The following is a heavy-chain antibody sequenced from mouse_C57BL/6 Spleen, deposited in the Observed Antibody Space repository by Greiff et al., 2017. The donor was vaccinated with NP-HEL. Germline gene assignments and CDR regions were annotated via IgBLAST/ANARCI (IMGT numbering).Heavy chain of an antibody. D-gene: IGHD1-1*01. CDR1: GYAFSSSW. J-gene: IGHJ2*01. CDR3: ARSYYGSSFYFDY. V-gene: IGHV1-82*01. Sequence: VQVVESGPELVKPGASVKISCKASGYAFSSSWMNWVKQRPGKGLEWIGRIYPGDGDTNYNGKFKGKATLTADKSSSTAYMQLSSLTSEDSAVYFCARSYYGSSFYFDYWGQGTTLTVSS. CDR2: IYPGDGDT.